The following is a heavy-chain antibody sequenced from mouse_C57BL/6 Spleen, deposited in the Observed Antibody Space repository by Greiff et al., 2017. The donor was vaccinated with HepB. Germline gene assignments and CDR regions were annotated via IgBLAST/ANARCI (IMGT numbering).Heavy chain of an antibody. J-gene: IGHJ1*03. CDR3: ARRDCGSSWYFDV. CDR1: GYAFSSYW. Sequence: VKLMESGAELVKPGASVKISCKASGYAFSSYWMNWVKQRPGKGLEWIGQIYPGDGDTNYNGKFKGKATLTADKSSSTAYMQLSSLTSEDSAVYVCARRDCGSSWYFDVWGTGTTVTVSS. CDR2: IYPGDGDT. D-gene: IGHD1-1*01. V-gene: IGHV1-80*01.